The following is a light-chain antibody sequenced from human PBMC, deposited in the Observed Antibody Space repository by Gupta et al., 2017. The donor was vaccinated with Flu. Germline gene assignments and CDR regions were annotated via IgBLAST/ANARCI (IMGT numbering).Light chain of an antibody. CDR3: GAWDSSLNAYV. Sequence: NSNIGNNYVSWYQQLPGAAPKLLIYEKNKRPSGIPDRFSGSKSGASATLDITGLQTGDEADYYCGAWDSSLNAYVFGTETTVTVL. V-gene: IGLV1-51*02. CDR2: EKN. J-gene: IGLJ1*01. CDR1: NSNIGNNY.